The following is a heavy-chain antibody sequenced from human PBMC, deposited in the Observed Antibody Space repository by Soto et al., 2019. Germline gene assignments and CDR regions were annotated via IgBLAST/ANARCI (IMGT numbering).Heavy chain of an antibody. CDR3: ARGYCSGGSCYKVYYYYGMDV. CDR2: IIPIFGTA. CDR1: GGTFSSYA. V-gene: IGHV1-69*01. D-gene: IGHD2-15*01. J-gene: IGHJ6*02. Sequence: QVQLVQSGAELKKPGSSVKVSCKASGGTFSSYAISWVRQAPGQGLEWMGGIIPIFGTANYAQKFQGRVTITADESTSTAYMELSSLRSEDTAVYYCARGYCSGGSCYKVYYYYGMDVWGQGTTVTVSS.